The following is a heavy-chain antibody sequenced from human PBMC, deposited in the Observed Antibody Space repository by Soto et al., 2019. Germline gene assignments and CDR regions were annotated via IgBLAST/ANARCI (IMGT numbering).Heavy chain of an antibody. V-gene: IGHV4-34*01. CDR1: GPVCGYY. J-gene: IGHJ5*02. D-gene: IGHD6-19*01. CDR3: ARDSLGIAGLGTGHRKQSRLDP. CDR2: KKHSGST. Sequence: GPVCGYYWDRIRQQPGLGLEWIGEKKHSGSTNYTPSLTSRVTISIDTSKNQFSLKLSSVTAADTAIYYCARDSLGIAGLGTGHRKQSRLDPWGQGFLVTV.